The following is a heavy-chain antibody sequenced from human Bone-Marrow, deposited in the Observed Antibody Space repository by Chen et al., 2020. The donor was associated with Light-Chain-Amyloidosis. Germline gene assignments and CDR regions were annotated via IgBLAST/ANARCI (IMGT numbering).Heavy chain of an antibody. D-gene: IGHD3-10*01. Sequence: EVQLVDSGGGLVQPGGSLRLSCATAGFNFSGFGMRWVRQAPGKGLEWVSTVSGSTVSTYYAGAVKGRFIISRDNSKSTLYLQMNSLRAGDTAVYFCTRKGGYFDFWGQGSLVTVSS. CDR2: VSGSTVST. V-gene: IGHV3-23*04. CDR3: TRKGGYFDF. J-gene: IGHJ4*02. CDR1: GFNFSGFG.